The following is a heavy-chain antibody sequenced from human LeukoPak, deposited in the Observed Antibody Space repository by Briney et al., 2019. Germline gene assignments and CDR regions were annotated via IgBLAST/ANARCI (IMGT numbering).Heavy chain of an antibody. J-gene: IGHJ3*01. V-gene: IGHV3-30*18. CDR1: GVSFSSYE. CDR2: ILFERSIV. CDR3: AKDSDIAVAGSDDALDV. Sequence: PGRSRRPSCTASGVSFSSYEMNWVRQTPGKGLEWVALILFERSIVYYVVAVKGRFTISRDNSKNTLFLQMNSLRPEDTAVYYCAKDSDIAVAGSDDALDVWGQGTMVTVSS. D-gene: IGHD6-19*01.